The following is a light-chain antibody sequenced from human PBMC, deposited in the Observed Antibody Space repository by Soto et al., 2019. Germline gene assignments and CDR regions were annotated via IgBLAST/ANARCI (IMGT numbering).Light chain of an antibody. CDR2: GTS. CDR1: QSVGRN. J-gene: IGKJ2*01. V-gene: IGKV3-15*01. CDR3: QQYNKWPYT. Sequence: EIVMTQSPVALSVSPGESAALSCRASQSVGRNFAWYQQRPGQAPRVLIYGTSTRATGVPARFSGSGSGTDFPLTISSLHSEDFAVYYCQQYNKWPYTFGQGTRLEIK.